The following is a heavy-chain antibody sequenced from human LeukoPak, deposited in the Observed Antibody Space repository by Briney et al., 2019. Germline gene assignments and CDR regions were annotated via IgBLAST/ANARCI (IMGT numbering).Heavy chain of an antibody. J-gene: IGHJ6*03. D-gene: IGHD5-12*01. CDR3: AISREWLRYRDYYYYMDV. Sequence: GASVKVSCKASGGTFSSYAISWVRQAPGQGLEWMGGIIPIFGTANYAQKFQGRVTITTDESTSTAYMELSSLRSEDTAVYYCAISREWLRYRDYYYYMDVWGKGTTVTVSS. CDR2: IIPIFGTA. CDR1: GGTFSSYA. V-gene: IGHV1-69*05.